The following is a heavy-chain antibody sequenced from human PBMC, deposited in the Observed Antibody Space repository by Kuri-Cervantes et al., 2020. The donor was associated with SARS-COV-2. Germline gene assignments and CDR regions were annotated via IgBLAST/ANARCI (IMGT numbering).Heavy chain of an antibody. D-gene: IGHD2-2*01. CDR3: ARANIVVVPAALEAIIYYYYYMDV. CDR2: INHSGSP. J-gene: IGHJ6*03. CDR1: GGSFSGYY. V-gene: IGHV4-34*01. Sequence: SQTLSLTCAVYGGSFSGYYWSWIRQPPGKGLEWIGEINHSGSPNYNPALKSRFTRSVHTYKTQFSLKLSSVTAADTAVYYCARANIVVVPAALEAIIYYYYYMDVWGKGTTVTVSS.